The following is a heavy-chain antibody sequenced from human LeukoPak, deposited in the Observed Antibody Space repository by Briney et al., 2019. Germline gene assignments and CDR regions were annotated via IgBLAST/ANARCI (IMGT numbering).Heavy chain of an antibody. CDR2: IHYSGTT. CDR1: GGSISSSSFH. Sequence: SETLSLTCTVSGGSISSSSFHWGWIRQPPGKGLDWIGSIHYSGTTYYNPSLKSRVTISVDTSENQFSLKLTSVTAADTAVYYCARHGWCSGGSCYLGAFGYWGQGTLATVSS. D-gene: IGHD2-15*01. CDR3: ARHGWCSGGSCYLGAFGY. V-gene: IGHV4-39*01. J-gene: IGHJ4*02.